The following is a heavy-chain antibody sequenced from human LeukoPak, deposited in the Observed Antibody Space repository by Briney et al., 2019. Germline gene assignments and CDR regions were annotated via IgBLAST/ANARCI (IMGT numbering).Heavy chain of an antibody. CDR3: ARHRAYYGELGY. CDR2: IYYSGST. Sequence: SETLSLTCTVSGGSLSSYYWSWLRQPPGKGLEWIGYIYYSGSTNYNPSLKSRVTISVDTSKNQFSLKLSSVTAEDTAVYYCARHRAYYGELGYWGQGTLVTVSS. V-gene: IGHV4-59*08. J-gene: IGHJ4*02. CDR1: GGSLSSYY. D-gene: IGHD4-17*01.